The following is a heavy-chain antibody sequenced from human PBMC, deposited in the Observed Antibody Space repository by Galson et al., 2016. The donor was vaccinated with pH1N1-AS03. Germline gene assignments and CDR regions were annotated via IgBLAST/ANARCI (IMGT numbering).Heavy chain of an antibody. CDR2: IRDGGGDK. V-gene: IGHV3-30*02. Sequence: SLRLSCAASLASGFTFSGYYMHWVRQAPGKGLEWVAFIRDGGGDKYYAESVKGRFTISRDNSKNSLYLQMNSLRADDTAVYFCARGWYDIWTGYLVDPFDYWGQGALVTVSS. CDR3: ARGWYDIWTGYLVDPFDY. CDR1: GFTFSGYY. D-gene: IGHD3-9*01. J-gene: IGHJ4*02.